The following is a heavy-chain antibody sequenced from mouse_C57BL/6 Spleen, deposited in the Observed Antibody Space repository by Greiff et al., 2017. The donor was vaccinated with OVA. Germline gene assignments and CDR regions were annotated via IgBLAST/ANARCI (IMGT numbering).Heavy chain of an antibody. V-gene: IGHV1-15*01. Sequence: QVQLQQSGAELVRPGASVTLSCKASGYTFTDYEMHWVKQTPVHGLEWIGAIDPETGGTAYNQKFKGKAILTADKSSSTAYMELRSLTSEDSAVYYCTRRDYYSNSYAMDYWGQGTSVTVSS. CDR1: GYTFTDYE. CDR2: IDPETGGT. J-gene: IGHJ4*01. CDR3: TRRDYYSNSYAMDY. D-gene: IGHD2-5*01.